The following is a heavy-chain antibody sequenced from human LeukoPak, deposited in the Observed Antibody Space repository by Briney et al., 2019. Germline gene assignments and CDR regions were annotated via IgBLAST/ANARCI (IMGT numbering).Heavy chain of an antibody. CDR3: ARGSDYYDSSGYQDY. V-gene: IGHV4-34*01. Sequence: PSETLSLICAVYGGSFSGYYWSWIRQPPGKGLEWIGEINHSGSTNYNPSLKSRVTISVDTSKNQFSLKLSSVTAADTAVYYCARGSDYYDSSGYQDYWGQGTLVTVSS. J-gene: IGHJ4*02. CDR2: INHSGST. CDR1: GGSFSGYY. D-gene: IGHD3-22*01.